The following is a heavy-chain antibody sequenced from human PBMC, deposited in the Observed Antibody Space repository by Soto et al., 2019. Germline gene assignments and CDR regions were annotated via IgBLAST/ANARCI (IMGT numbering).Heavy chain of an antibody. D-gene: IGHD3-10*02. J-gene: IGHJ5*02. V-gene: IGHV1-69*06. CDR1: GGTFSSYA. Sequence: QVQLVQSGAEVKKPGSSVKVSCKASGGTFSSYAISWVRQAPGQGLEWMGGIIPIFGTATYAQKFQGRVTLTADKSKSTSYMELSRRRSEDTAVYYCARLPVRGVNLPHPNVFAPWGQGNLVTVSS. CDR3: ARLPVRGVNLPHPNVFAP. CDR2: IIPIFGTA.